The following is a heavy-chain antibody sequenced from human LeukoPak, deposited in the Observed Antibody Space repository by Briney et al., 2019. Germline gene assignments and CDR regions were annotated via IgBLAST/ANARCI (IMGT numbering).Heavy chain of an antibody. CDR3: ARDAVHYDFWSGYFDY. D-gene: IGHD3-3*01. CDR1: GFTFSSYA. J-gene: IGHJ4*02. V-gene: IGHV3-30*01. Sequence: PGGSLRLSCAASGFTFSSYAMHWVRQAPGKGLEWVAVISYDGSNKYYADSVKGRFTISRDNSKNTLYLQMNSLRAEDTAVYYCARDAVHYDFWSGYFDYWGQGTLVTVSS. CDR2: ISYDGSNK.